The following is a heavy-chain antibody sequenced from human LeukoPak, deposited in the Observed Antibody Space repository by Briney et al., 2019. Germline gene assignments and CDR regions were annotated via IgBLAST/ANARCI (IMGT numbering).Heavy chain of an antibody. CDR1: GGSISSYY. J-gene: IGHJ6*02. CDR3: ARTTVDPYGMDV. V-gene: IGHV4-59*01. Sequence: SETLSLTCTVSGGSISSYYWSWIRQPPGKGLEWIGYIYYSGSTNYNPSLKGRVTISVDTSKNQFSLKLSSVTAADTAVYYCARTTVDPYGMDVWGQGTTVTVSS. D-gene: IGHD4-23*01. CDR2: IYYSGST.